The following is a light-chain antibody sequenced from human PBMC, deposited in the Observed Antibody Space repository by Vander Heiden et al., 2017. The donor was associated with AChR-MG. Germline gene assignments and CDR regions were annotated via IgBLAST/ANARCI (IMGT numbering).Light chain of an antibody. Sequence: QSALTQPHSASGSPGQSVTISCTGTSSDVGGYNYVSWYQQHPGKAPKLMIYEVSKRPSGVPDRFSGSKSGSTASLTVSGLQAEDEADYYCSSYAGSNNYVFGTGTKVTVL. CDR1: SSDVGGYNY. CDR3: SSYAGSNNYV. CDR2: EVS. J-gene: IGLJ1*01. V-gene: IGLV2-8*01.